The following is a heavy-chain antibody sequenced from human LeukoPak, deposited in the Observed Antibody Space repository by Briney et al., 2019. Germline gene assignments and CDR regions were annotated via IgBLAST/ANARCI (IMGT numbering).Heavy chain of an antibody. V-gene: IGHV3-7*01. CDR2: IKQDGSEK. Sequence: GGSLRLSCAASGFTFSSYWMSWVRQAPGKGLEWVANIKQDGSEKYYVDSVKGRFTISRDNAKNSLYLQMNSLRAEDTAVYYSAKRGVVIRVILVGFHKEAFYFESWGQGALVTVSS. J-gene: IGHJ4*02. CDR3: AKRGVVIRVILVGFHKEAFYFES. CDR1: GFTFSSYW. D-gene: IGHD3/OR15-3a*01.